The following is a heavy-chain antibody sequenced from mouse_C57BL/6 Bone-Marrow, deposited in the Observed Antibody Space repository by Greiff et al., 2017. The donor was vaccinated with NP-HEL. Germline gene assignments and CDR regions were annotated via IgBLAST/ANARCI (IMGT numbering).Heavy chain of an antibody. J-gene: IGHJ4*01. CDR1: GYTFTSYW. Sequence: QVQLQQPGAELVKPGASVKMSCKASGYTFTSYWITWVKQRPGQGLEWIGDIYPGSGSTNYNEKFKSKATLTVDTSSSTAYMQLSSLTSEDSAVYDCARGGAQATLYAMDYWGQGTSVTVSS. D-gene: IGHD3-2*02. V-gene: IGHV1-55*01. CDR2: IYPGSGST. CDR3: ARGGAQATLYAMDY.